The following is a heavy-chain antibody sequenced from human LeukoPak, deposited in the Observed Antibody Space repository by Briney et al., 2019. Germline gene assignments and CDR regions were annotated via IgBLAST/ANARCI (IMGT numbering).Heavy chain of an antibody. Sequence: GGSLRLSCVASGFTFSNAWMSWVRQAPGKGLEWVGRIKSKTDGGTTDYAAPVKGRFTISRDDSKNTLYLQMNSLKTEDTAVYYCTTERESYYDFWSGYYGYYFDYWGQGTLVTVSS. CDR2: IKSKTDGGTT. CDR1: GFTFSNAW. J-gene: IGHJ4*02. V-gene: IGHV3-15*01. CDR3: TTERESYYDFWSGYYGYYFDY. D-gene: IGHD3-3*01.